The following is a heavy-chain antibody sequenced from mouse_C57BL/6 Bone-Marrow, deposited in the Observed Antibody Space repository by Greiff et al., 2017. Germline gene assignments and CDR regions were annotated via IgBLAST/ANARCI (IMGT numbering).Heavy chain of an antibody. CDR2: IYPSDSET. Sequence: QVQLQQPGAELVRPGSSVKLSCKASGYTFTSYWMDWVKQRPGQGLEWIGNIYPSDSETNYNQKFKDKATLTVDKSSSTAYMQLSSLTSEDSAVYYCARSGDGYWYFDVWGTGTTVTVSS. D-gene: IGHD2-3*01. J-gene: IGHJ1*03. V-gene: IGHV1-61*01. CDR3: ARSGDGYWYFDV. CDR1: GYTFTSYW.